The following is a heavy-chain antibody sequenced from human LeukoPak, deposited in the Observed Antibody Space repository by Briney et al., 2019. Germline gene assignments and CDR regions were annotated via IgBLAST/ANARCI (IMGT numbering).Heavy chain of an antibody. J-gene: IGHJ4*02. D-gene: IGHD3-10*01. V-gene: IGHV3-20*04. CDR2: INWNGGST. CDR3: ASTYYYGSGSSN. CDR1: GFTLDDYG. Sequence: PGGSLRLSCAASGFTLDDYGMSWVRQAPGKGLEWVSGINWNGGSTGYADSVKGRFTISRDNAKNSLYLQMNSLRAEDTALYYCASTYYYGSGSSNWGQGTLVTVSS.